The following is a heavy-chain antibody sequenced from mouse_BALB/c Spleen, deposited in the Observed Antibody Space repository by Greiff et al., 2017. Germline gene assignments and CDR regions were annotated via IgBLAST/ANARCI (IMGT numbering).Heavy chain of an antibody. CDR3: ARKNYGSSPLYFDY. CDR1: GFSLTGYG. Sequence: QVQLKESGPGLVAPSQSLSITCTVSGFSLTGYGVNWVRQPPGKGLEWLGMIWGDGSTDYNSALKSRLSISKDNSKSQVFLKMNSLQTDDTAMYYCARKNYGSSPLYFDYWGQGTTLTVSS. J-gene: IGHJ2*01. V-gene: IGHV2-6-7*01. CDR2: IWGDGST. D-gene: IGHD1-1*01.